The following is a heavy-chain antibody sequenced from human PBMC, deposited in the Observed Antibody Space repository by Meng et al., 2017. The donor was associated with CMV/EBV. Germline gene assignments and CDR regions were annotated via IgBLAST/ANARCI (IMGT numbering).Heavy chain of an antibody. D-gene: IGHD3-10*01. CDR1: GGSFSGYY. V-gene: IGHV4-34*01. Sequence: QVQLHQWGAGLLKPSETLSLTWAVYGGSFSGYYWSWIRQPPGKGLEWIGEINHSGSTNYNPSLKSRVTISVDTSKNQFSLKLSSVTAADTAVYYCARESMVRGEDWGQGTLVTVSS. CDR2: INHSGST. J-gene: IGHJ4*02. CDR3: ARESMVRGED.